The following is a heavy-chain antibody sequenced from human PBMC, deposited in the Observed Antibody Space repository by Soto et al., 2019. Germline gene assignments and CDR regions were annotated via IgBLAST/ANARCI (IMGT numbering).Heavy chain of an antibody. V-gene: IGHV4-30-2*01. J-gene: IGHJ3*02. D-gene: IGHD3-3*01. CDR2: IYHTGVT. CDR1: GVSISSGGFS. Sequence: QLQLQESGSGLVEPSQTLSLTCVVSGVSISSGGFSWSWIRQPPGKGLEWLGYIYHTGVTNYNPSFSSRLTVAVDKSETQFSLTLTSVTAADTALYYCARGGHYRPGALDTWGQGTKVTVSS. CDR3: ARGGHYRPGALDT.